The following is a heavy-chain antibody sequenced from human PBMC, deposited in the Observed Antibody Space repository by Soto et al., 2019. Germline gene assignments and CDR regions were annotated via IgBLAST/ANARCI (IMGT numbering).Heavy chain of an antibody. V-gene: IGHV3-21*04. Sequence: GVSLRLSCAASGFTFSSYSMNWVRQAPGKGLEWVSSISSSSSYIYYADSVKGRFTISRDNSKNTLYLQVNSLRAEDTAVYYCANPGTDRIAAYNWFDPWGQGTLVTVSS. CDR2: ISSSSSYI. CDR1: GFTFSSYS. CDR3: ANPGTDRIAAYNWFDP. D-gene: IGHD6-6*01. J-gene: IGHJ5*02.